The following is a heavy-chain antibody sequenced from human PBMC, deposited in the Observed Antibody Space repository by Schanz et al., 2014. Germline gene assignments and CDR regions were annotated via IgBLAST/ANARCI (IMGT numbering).Heavy chain of an antibody. CDR3: ARDNYYGSGSCAY. V-gene: IGHV3-7*04. CDR1: GFTFSKYW. Sequence: VQLVESGGGLVQPGGSLRLSCGGSGFTFSKYWMSWVRQAPGKGLEWVANIKQDGSEKYYVDAVKGRFTISRDNAKNAMSLHMKSLRGEDTAVYYCARDNYYGSGSCAYWGQGTLVTVSS. J-gene: IGHJ4*02. D-gene: IGHD3-10*01. CDR2: IKQDGSEK.